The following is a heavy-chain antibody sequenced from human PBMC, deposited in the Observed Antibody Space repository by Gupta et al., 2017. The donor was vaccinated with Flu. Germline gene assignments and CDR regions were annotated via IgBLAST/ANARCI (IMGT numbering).Heavy chain of an antibody. J-gene: IGHJ4*02. Sequence: EVQLLESGGGLVQPGGSLRLSCAASGLTFSNYAMTWVRQAPGKGLEWVSVISGSGGSTYYADSVKGRFTISRDNSKNTLLVQMNSLRAEDTAVYYCARDGDGYYNWIDYWGQGTLVTVST. CDR3: ARDGDGYYNWIDY. D-gene: IGHD3-9*01. CDR2: ISGSGGST. V-gene: IGHV3-23*01. CDR1: GLTFSNYA.